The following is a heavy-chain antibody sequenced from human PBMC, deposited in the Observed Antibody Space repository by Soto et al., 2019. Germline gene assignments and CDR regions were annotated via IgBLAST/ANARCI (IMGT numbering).Heavy chain of an antibody. CDR1: GGSISSGGYS. J-gene: IGHJ6*01. Sequence: SETLSLTCGVSGGSISSGGYSWNWIRQPPGKGLEWIGYIYQSGSSYYNPSLKSRVTISIDRSKNQFSLKLSSVTAADTAMYYCARAHYYYGMDVWGQGTTVTVS. V-gene: IGHV4-30-2*01. CDR2: IYQSGSS. CDR3: ARAHYYYGMDV.